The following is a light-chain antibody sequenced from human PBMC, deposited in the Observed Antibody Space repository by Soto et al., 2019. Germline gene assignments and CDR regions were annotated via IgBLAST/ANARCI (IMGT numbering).Light chain of an antibody. J-gene: IGKJ4*01. CDR3: QQDYSYPLA. V-gene: IGKV1-8*01. CDR1: HGISSY. CDR2: AAS. Sequence: AIRLTQSPSSLSASTGDRVTITCRASHGISSYLAWYQQKPGKAPKLLIYAASTLQSGVPSRFSGSGSGTDFTLTISCXQSEDFATYYCQQDYSYPLAFGGGTKVDIK.